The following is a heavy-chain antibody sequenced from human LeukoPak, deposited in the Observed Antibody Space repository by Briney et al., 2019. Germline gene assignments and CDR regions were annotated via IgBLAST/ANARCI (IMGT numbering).Heavy chain of an antibody. CDR2: ISGSGGST. CDR1: GFTFSSFA. CDR3: AKVDYYDSSGYDL. Sequence: GGSLRLSCAASGFTFSSFAMSWVRQAPGKGLEWVSAISGSGGSTYYADSVKGRFTISRDNSKNTLYLQMNSLRAEDTAVYYCAKVDYYDSSGYDLWGQGTLVTVSS. V-gene: IGHV3-23*01. D-gene: IGHD3-22*01. J-gene: IGHJ4*02.